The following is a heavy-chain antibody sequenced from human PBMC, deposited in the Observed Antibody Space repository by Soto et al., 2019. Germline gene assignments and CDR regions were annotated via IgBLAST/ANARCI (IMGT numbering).Heavy chain of an antibody. Sequence: SETLSLTCAVYGGSFSGYYWTWIRQPSGTGLEWIGEINHSGSTNYNPSLKSRVTISVDTSKNQFSLKLTSVTAADTAVYYCARDKINGLFDDWGQGTLVTVAS. CDR2: INHSGST. CDR3: ARDKINGLFDD. J-gene: IGHJ4*02. CDR1: GGSFSGYY. V-gene: IGHV4-34*01. D-gene: IGHD2-8*01.